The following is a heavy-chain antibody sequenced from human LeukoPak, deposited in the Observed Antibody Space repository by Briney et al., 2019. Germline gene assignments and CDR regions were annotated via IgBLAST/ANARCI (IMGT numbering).Heavy chain of an antibody. CDR1: GGSISSYY. D-gene: IGHD3-22*01. J-gene: IGHJ3*02. V-gene: IGHV4-59*01. CDR2: IYYSGST. Sequence: SETLSLTCTVSGGSISSYYWSWIRQPPRKGLEWIGYIYYSGSTNYNPSLKSRVTISVDTSKNQFSLKLSSVTAADTAVYYCARRESSGYDALDIWGQGTMVTVSS. CDR3: ARRESSGYDALDI.